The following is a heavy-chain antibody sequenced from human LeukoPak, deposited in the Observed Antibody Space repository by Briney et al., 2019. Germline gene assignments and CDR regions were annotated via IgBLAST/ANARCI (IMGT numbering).Heavy chain of an antibody. D-gene: IGHD3-10*01. V-gene: IGHV3-48*01. CDR1: GFTFSSYS. J-gene: IGHJ4*02. CDR2: ISSSSSTI. Sequence: GGSLRLSCAASGFTFSSYSMNWVRQAPGKGLEWVSYISSSSSTIYYADSVKGRFTISRDNAKNSLYLQMNSLRAEDTAVYYCVSLEYYYGSGNYYWGQGTLVTVSS. CDR3: VSLEYYYGSGNYY.